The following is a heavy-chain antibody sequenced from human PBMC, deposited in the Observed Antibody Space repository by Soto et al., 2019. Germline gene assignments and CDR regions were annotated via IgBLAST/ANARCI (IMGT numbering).Heavy chain of an antibody. V-gene: IGHV3-30*18. CDR2: ISYDGNNK. Sequence: PGGAXRLSGAASGFTFNNSGIHWVRQAPGKGLEWVAVISYDGNNKYYADSVKGRFTISRDNSKNTLYLQMNSLRAEDTAVYYCAKVSPNSPTDYFDSWGQGTLVTVSS. CDR3: AKVSPNSPTDYFDS. J-gene: IGHJ4*02. CDR1: GFTFNNSG. D-gene: IGHD1-1*01.